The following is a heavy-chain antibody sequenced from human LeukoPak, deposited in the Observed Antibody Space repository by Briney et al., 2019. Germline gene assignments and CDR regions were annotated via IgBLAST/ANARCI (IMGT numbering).Heavy chain of an antibody. V-gene: IGHV3-21*01. CDR3: AKGIAVDYGVL. Sequence: PGGSLRLYCAASGFTFSGYSMNWVRQAPGKGLEWVSSISCSSSFRDYADSVKGRFTISRDNAKNSLYLQMNRLRAEDTAVYYCAKGIAVDYGVLWGQGTLVTVSS. J-gene: IGHJ4*02. D-gene: IGHD3-16*01. CDR2: ISCSSSFR. CDR1: GFTFSGYS.